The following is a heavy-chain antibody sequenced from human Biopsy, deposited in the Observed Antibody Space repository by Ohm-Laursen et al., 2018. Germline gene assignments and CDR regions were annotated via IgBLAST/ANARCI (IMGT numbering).Heavy chain of an antibody. Sequence: SLRLSCAPSGFMLDNYGMNWVRPAPGKGLAWVAVIWHHGNDKYYGDSVKGRFTISRDNAKHTVDLQMNSLRAEDTAVYYCARDGRGYNYQYYYGMDVWGQGTAVTVSS. D-gene: IGHD1-1*01. CDR1: GFMLDNYG. J-gene: IGHJ6*02. CDR2: IWHHGNDK. V-gene: IGHV3-33*01. CDR3: ARDGRGYNYQYYYGMDV.